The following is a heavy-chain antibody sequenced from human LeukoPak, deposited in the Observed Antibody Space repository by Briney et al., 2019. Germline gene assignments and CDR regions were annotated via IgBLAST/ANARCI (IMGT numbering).Heavy chain of an antibody. Sequence: PGGSLRLSCAASGFTFSSYAMHWVRQAPGKGLEWLAVIRYDGSSKYYAESVKGRFTISRDNSKNTLYLQMNRLRAVDTAVYYCARGGVVVTAVRFGYWGQGTLVTVAS. V-gene: IGHV3-30*02. D-gene: IGHD2-21*02. J-gene: IGHJ4*02. CDR1: GFTFSSYA. CDR3: ARGGVVVTAVRFGY. CDR2: IRYDGSSK.